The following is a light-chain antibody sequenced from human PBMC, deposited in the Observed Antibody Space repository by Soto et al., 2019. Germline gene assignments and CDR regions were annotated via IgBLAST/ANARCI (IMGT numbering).Light chain of an antibody. Sequence: QSVLTQPPSASGTPGQRVTISCSGRSSNIGSNYVYWYQQLPGTAPKLLIYRNNQRPSGVPDRFSGSKSGTSASLAISGLRSEDEADYYCAAWDDSLSGLKLGGGTKLTVL. CDR1: SSNIGSNY. J-gene: IGLJ2*01. CDR2: RNN. V-gene: IGLV1-47*01. CDR3: AAWDDSLSGLK.